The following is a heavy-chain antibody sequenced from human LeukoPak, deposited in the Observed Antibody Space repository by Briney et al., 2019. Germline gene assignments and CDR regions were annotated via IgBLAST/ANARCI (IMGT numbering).Heavy chain of an antibody. J-gene: IGHJ4*02. CDR3: VRTLAYYYDSGGFDY. CDR2: INSDGSST. Sequence: GWSLRLSCAASGFTFSSYWMHWVRQVPGKGLVWVSRINSDGSSTNYADPVRGRFTISRDNAKSTLFLQMNSLRAEDTAVYYCVRTLAYYYDSGGFDYWGQGTLVTVSS. CDR1: GFTFSSYW. V-gene: IGHV3-74*01. D-gene: IGHD3-22*01.